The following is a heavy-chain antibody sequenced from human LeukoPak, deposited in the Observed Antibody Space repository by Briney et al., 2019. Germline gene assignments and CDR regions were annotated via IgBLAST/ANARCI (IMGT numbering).Heavy chain of an antibody. CDR2: TSGSGYRT. D-gene: IGHD2-2*01. V-gene: IGHV3-23*01. Sequence: PGGSLRLSCAASGFTFSSYAMTWVRQAPGKGLEWVSGTSGSGYRTQYADSVKGRFTISRDISKNTLYLQMNSLRAEDTAVYYCAKCESEAAASHDAFDIWGQGTMVTVSS. CDR1: GFTFSSYA. J-gene: IGHJ3*02. CDR3: AKCESEAAASHDAFDI.